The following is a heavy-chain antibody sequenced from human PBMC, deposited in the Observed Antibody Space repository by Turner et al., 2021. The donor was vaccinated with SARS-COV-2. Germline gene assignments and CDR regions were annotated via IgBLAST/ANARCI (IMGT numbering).Heavy chain of an antibody. CDR3: ATIAAADIAVYHYYGMDV. V-gene: IGHV3-23*01. Sequence: EVQLLESGGGLVQPGGSLRLSCAASGFTFSSYAMSWVRQAPGKGLEWVSAISGSGGSTYYADSVKGRFTISRDNSKNTLYLQMNSLRAEDTAVYFCATIAAADIAVYHYYGMDVWGQGTTVTVSS. D-gene: IGHD6-13*01. CDR1: GFTFSSYA. J-gene: IGHJ6*02. CDR2: ISGSGGST.